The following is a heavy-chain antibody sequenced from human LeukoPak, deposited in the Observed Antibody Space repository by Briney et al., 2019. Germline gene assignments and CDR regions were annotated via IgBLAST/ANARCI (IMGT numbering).Heavy chain of an antibody. Sequence: SETLSLTCTVSGGSISSGSYYWSWIRQPAGKGLEWIGYIYYTGSTNYNPSLKSRVTMSVDTSKSQFSLKLRSVTAADTAVYYCARGYYYDRSGFYIDALDIWGQGTVVTVSS. J-gene: IGHJ3*02. CDR1: GGSISSGSYY. CDR3: ARGYYYDRSGFYIDALDI. V-gene: IGHV4-61*10. D-gene: IGHD3-22*01. CDR2: IYYTGST.